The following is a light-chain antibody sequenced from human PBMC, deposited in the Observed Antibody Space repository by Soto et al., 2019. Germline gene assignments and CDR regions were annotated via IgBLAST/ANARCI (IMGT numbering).Light chain of an antibody. Sequence: QSALTQPPSVSAAPGQTVTISCSGSHSNIGNNFVSWYQHLPGTAPKLLIYDNNKRPSGIPDRFSGPKSGTSATLGITGLQTGDEAEYYCGTWDYSLTAVVFGGGTKLTVL. V-gene: IGLV1-51*01. CDR1: HSNIGNNF. CDR2: DNN. CDR3: GTWDYSLTAVV. J-gene: IGLJ2*01.